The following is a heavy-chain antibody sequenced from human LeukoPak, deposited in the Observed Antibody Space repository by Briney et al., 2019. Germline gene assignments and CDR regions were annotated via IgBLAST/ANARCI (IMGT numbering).Heavy chain of an antibody. Sequence: GGSLRLSCAAPGFTFSSYGMHWVRQAPGKGLEWVSGINWNGGSTGYADSVKGRFTISRDNAKNSLYLQMNSLRAEDTALYYCARGGYGSGSYYYYMDVWGKGTTVTVSS. CDR1: GFTFSSYG. CDR3: ARGGYGSGSYYYYMDV. CDR2: INWNGGST. J-gene: IGHJ6*03. D-gene: IGHD3-10*01. V-gene: IGHV3-20*04.